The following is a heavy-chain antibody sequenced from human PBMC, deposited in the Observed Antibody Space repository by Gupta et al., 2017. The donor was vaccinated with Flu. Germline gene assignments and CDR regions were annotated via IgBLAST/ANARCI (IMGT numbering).Heavy chain of an antibody. CDR3: AKDXEASFNYYYYMDV. CDR1: YG. D-gene: IGHD3-10*01. CDR2: TSLDGRIK. J-gene: IGHJ6*03. V-gene: IGHV3-30*18. Sequence: YGMHWVRQAAGKGVEWVALTSLDGRIKHYADSVKGRFTISRDISKSTLFLEMNSLRTEDTXLXYWAKDXEASFNYYYYMDVWGKGTTVTVSS.